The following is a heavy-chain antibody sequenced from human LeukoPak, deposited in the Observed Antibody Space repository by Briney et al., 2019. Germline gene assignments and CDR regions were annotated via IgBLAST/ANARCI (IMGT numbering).Heavy chain of an antibody. CDR2: ISGSGGST. J-gene: IGHJ4*02. CDR3: AKDKWELLRRGYFDY. Sequence: GGSLRLSCAASGFTFSSYAMSWVRQAPGKGLEWVSAISGSGGSTYYADSVKGRFTISRDNSKNTLYLQMNSLRAEVTAVYYCAKDKWELLRRGYFDYWGQGTLVTVSS. D-gene: IGHD1-26*01. V-gene: IGHV3-23*01. CDR1: GFTFSSYA.